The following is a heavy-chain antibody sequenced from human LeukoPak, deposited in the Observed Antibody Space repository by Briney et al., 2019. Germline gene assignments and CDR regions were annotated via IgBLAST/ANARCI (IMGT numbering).Heavy chain of an antibody. J-gene: IGHJ5*02. CDR1: GFTPSSYW. CDR3: ARNTDRDAYMAS. Sequence: SGGSLRLSCEVTGFTPSSYWMSWVRQAPGKGLEWVANIKQDGTETHYGDSVKGRFTISRDNAKNSLYLQLNSLRGEDTAVYYCARNTDRDAYMASWGQGTLVTVSS. V-gene: IGHV3-7*01. D-gene: IGHD5-24*01. CDR2: IKQDGTET.